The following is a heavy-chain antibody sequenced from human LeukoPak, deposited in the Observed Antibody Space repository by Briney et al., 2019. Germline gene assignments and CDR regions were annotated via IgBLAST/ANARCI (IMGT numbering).Heavy chain of an antibody. V-gene: IGHV3-48*03. CDR2: ISSSGNSI. D-gene: IGHD6-13*01. CDR3: ARGRFGSC. Sequence: PGGSLRLSCTASGFTFSGYEMNWVRQAPGKGLEWVSYISSSGNSIYYADSVKGRFTIPRDNAKNSLYLQMNSLRAEDMAVYYCARGRFGSCWGQGTLVTVSS. CDR1: GFTFSGYE. J-gene: IGHJ1*01.